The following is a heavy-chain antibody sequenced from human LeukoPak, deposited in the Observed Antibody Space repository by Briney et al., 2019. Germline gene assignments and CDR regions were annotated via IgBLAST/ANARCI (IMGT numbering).Heavy chain of an antibody. D-gene: IGHD1-1*01. Sequence: PGGSLRLSCAASGFTFSDYYVSWIRQAPGQGLEWVAAIQDDGSVKDYVDSVKGRFTISRDNAKNSLYLQMNSLRAEDTAVYYCATYTNWVAGDVWGQGTTVSVSS. CDR1: GFTFSDYY. CDR3: ATYTNWVAGDV. V-gene: IGHV3-7*01. J-gene: IGHJ6*02. CDR2: IQDDGSVK.